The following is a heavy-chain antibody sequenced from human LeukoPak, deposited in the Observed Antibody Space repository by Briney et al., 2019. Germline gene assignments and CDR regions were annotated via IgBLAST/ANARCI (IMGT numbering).Heavy chain of an antibody. CDR3: ARKAGKMFDY. Sequence: PWGSLRLSCTASGFTFSNYCMTWVRQAPGKGMEWVANIKQDGRDKYYVDSVTGRFTISRDNAKNLLFLQMSSLSPEDTAVYYCARKAGKMFDYWGQGTLVTASS. CDR1: GFTFSNYC. J-gene: IGHJ4*02. V-gene: IGHV3-7*01. CDR2: IKQDGRDK. D-gene: IGHD6-19*01.